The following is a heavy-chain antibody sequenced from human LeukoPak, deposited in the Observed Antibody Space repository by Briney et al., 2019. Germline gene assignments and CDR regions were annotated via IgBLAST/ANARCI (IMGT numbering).Heavy chain of an antibody. J-gene: IGHJ4*02. CDR3: ARMNGNHVDYFDC. V-gene: IGHV4-59*08. CDR1: GGSISSYY. CDR2: IYYSGST. D-gene: IGHD1-14*01. Sequence: SETLSLTCTVSGGSISSYYWSWIRQPPGKGLEWIGYIYYSGSTNYNPSLKSRVTISVDTSKNQFSLKLSSVTAADTAVYYCARMNGNHVDYFDCWGQGTLVTVSS.